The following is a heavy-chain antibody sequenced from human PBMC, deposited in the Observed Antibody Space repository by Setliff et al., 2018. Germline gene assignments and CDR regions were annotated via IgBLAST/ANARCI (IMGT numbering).Heavy chain of an antibody. D-gene: IGHD1-1*01. J-gene: IGHJ4*02. CDR3: AKGGTYRYFDF. V-gene: IGHV4-59*01. Sequence: PSETLSLTCTVSGGPFSGASIWCWIRPPPGKGLEFIGYVYHSGTAKYDPALESRAIMSVDASKNEISLKLKSVTAADTAVYCCAKGGTYRYFDFWGQGALVTVSS. CDR2: VYHSGTA. CDR1: GGPFSGAS.